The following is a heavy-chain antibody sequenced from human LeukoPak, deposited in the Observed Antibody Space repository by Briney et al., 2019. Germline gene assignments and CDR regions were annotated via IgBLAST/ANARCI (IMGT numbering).Heavy chain of an antibody. CDR2: IIPILGIA. V-gene: IGHV1-69*04. J-gene: IGHJ4*02. D-gene: IGHD2-15*01. CDR1: GGTFSSYA. Sequence: ASVKVSCKASGGTFSSYAISWVRQAPGQGLEWTGRIIPILGIANYAQKFQGRVTMTTDTSTSTVNMELSSLRSEDTAVYYCAPSVRSGGSYYFDYWGQGTLVTVSS. CDR3: APSVRSGGSYYFDY.